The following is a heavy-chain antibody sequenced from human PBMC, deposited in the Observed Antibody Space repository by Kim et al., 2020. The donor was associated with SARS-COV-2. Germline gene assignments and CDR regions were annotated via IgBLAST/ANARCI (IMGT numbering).Heavy chain of an antibody. Sequence: VKGRFTISRDNSKNTLYLKMNSLRAEDTAVYYCAKVGGIAVAGTDEYFDYWGQGTLVTVSS. CDR3: AKVGGIAVAGTDEYFDY. J-gene: IGHJ4*02. V-gene: IGHV3-23*01. D-gene: IGHD6-19*01.